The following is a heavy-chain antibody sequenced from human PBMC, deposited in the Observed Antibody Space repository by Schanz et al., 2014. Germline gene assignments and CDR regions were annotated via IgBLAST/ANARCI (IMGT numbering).Heavy chain of an antibody. D-gene: IGHD5-18*01. V-gene: IGHV3-74*01. CDR2: LNFDETYT. Sequence: EVQLVESGGEFIQPGGSLRLSCEASGFTFSRYWMHWVRQAPGKGLEWVSRLNFDETYTSYADSVKGRFTISRDNAKSTVYLQMTSLRVEDTAVYYCARGGADSAMAHEYWGRGTLVTVSS. CDR3: ARGGADSAMAHEY. J-gene: IGHJ4*02. CDR1: GFTFSRYW.